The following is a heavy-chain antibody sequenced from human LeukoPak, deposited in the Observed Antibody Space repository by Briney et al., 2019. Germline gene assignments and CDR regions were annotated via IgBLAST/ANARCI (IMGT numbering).Heavy chain of an antibody. V-gene: IGHV1-18*01. J-gene: IGHJ4*02. CDR3: ARFTATIYDRGVRSSKAAYYFDY. CDR2: ISAYNGNT. D-gene: IGHD3-9*01. CDR1: GYSFTSYG. Sequence: GESLKISCKGSGYSFTSYGISWVRQAPGQGLEWMGWISAYNGNTNYAQKLQGRVTMTTDTATSTAYMELRSLRSDDTAVYYCARFTATIYDRGVRSSKAAYYFDYWGQGTLVTVSS.